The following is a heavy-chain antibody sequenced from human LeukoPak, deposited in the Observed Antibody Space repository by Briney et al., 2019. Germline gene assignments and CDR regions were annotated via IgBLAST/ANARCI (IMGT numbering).Heavy chain of an antibody. CDR3: ARDFVVNYGWAAFDI. CDR1: GFTVSSNY. V-gene: IGHV3-53*01. J-gene: IGHJ3*02. D-gene: IGHD3-10*01. Sequence: GGSLRLSCAASGFTVSSNYMSWVRQAPGKGVEWVSVIYSGGSTYYADSVKGRFTICRDSCKNMLYLQMNSLRVEDTAVYYCARDFVVNYGWAAFDIWGQGTMVTVSS. CDR2: IYSGGST.